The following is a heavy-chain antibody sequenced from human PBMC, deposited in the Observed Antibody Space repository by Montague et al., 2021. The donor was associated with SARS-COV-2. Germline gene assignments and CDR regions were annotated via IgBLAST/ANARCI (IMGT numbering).Heavy chain of an antibody. V-gene: IGHV3-48*03. D-gene: IGHD3-3*01. J-gene: IGHJ2*01. Sequence: SPRLSCAASGFTFSSYEMNWVRQAPGKGLEWVSYISSSGSTIYYADSVKGRFTISRDNAKNSLYLQMNSLRAEDTAVYYCAREKRRITIFGVVIIEYFDLWGRGTLVTVSS. CDR1: GFTFSSYE. CDR3: AREKRRITIFGVVIIEYFDL. CDR2: ISSSGSTI.